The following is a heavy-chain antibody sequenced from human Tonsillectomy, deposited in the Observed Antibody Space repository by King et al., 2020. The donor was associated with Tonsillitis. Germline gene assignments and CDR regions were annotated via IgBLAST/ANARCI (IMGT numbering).Heavy chain of an antibody. CDR1: GFTFSTYS. CDR3: ARGAAAAGTFAMDV. CDR2: ITSSSHYI. J-gene: IGHJ6*02. Sequence: VQLVESGGGLVKPGGSLRLSCAASGFTFSTYSMIWVRQAPGKGLEWVSSITSSSHYIYYADSVKGRFTISRDNAKNSLFLQTNSLRAEDTAVYYCARGAAAAGTFAMDVWGQGTTVTVSS. D-gene: IGHD6-13*01. V-gene: IGHV3-21*01.